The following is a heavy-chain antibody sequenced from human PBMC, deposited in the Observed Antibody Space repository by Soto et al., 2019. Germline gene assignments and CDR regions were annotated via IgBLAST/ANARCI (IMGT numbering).Heavy chain of an antibody. CDR3: ARVAARPFYYYYGMDV. CDR2: INSDGSST. V-gene: IGHV3-74*01. D-gene: IGHD6-6*01. J-gene: IGHJ6*02. Sequence: PGGSLRLSCAASGFTFSSYWMHWVRQAPGKGLAWVSRINSDGSSTSYADSVKGRFTISRDNAKNTLYLQMNSLRAEDTAVYYCARVAARPFYYYYGMDVWGQGTTVT. CDR1: GFTFSSYW.